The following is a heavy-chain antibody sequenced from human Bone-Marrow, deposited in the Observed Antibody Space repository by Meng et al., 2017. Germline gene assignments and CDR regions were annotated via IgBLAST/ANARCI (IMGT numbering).Heavy chain of an antibody. CDR2: ISSSSSYI. Sequence: GESLKISCAASGFTFSSYSMNWVRQAPGKGLEWVSSISSSSSYIYYADSVKGRSTISRYNAKNSLYLQMNSLRAEDTAVYYCARDRLRTSFYYYYGMDVWGQGTTVTVSS. CDR1: GFTFSSYS. CDR3: ARDRLRTSFYYYYGMDV. V-gene: IGHV3-21*01. D-gene: IGHD3-16*01. J-gene: IGHJ6*02.